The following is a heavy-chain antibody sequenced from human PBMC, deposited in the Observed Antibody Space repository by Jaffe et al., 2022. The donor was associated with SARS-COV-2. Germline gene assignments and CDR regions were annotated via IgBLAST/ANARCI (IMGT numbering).Heavy chain of an antibody. CDR3: TRTNNELGTYYYGMDV. J-gene: IGHJ6*02. D-gene: IGHD7-27*01. CDR1: GFTFGDYA. V-gene: IGHV3-49*04. CDR2: IRSKAYGGTT. Sequence: EVQLVESGGGLVQPGRSLRLSCTASGFTFGDYAMSWVRQAPGKGLEWVGFIRSKAYGGTTEYAASVKGRFTISRDDSKSIAYLQMNSLKTEDTAVYYCTRTNNELGTYYYGMDVWGQGTTVTVSS.